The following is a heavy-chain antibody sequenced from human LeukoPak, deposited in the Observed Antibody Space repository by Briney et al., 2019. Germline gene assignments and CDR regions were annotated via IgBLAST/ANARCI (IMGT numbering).Heavy chain of an antibody. D-gene: IGHD3-16*02. CDR2: ISGSGGNT. J-gene: IGHJ4*02. CDR3: ARHRTASDY. Sequence: GGSLRLSCAASGFTFSSYGMSWVRQAPGKGLEWVSAISGSGGNTYYADSVKGRFTISRDNSKNTLYLQMNSLRAEDTAVFYCARHRTASDYWGQGTLVTVSS. CDR1: GFTFSSYG. V-gene: IGHV3-23*01.